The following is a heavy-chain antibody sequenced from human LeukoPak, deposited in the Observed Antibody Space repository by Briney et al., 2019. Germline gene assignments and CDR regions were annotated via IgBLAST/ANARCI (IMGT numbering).Heavy chain of an antibody. Sequence: SETLSLTCTVSGGSISSGGYYWSWIRQHPGKGLEWIGYIYYSGSTYYNPSLKSRVTISVDTSKNQFSLKLSSVTAADTAVYYCARLLRLYGDYDFDYWGQGTLATVSS. CDR1: GGSISSGGYY. V-gene: IGHV4-31*03. CDR2: IYYSGST. D-gene: IGHD4-17*01. CDR3: ARLLRLYGDYDFDY. J-gene: IGHJ4*02.